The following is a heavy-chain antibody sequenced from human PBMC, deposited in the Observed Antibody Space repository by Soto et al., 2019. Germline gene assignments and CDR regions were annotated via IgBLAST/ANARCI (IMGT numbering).Heavy chain of an antibody. Sequence: SETLSLTCAVYGGSFSGYYWSWIRQPPGKGLEWIGYINHSGSTNYNPSLKSRVTISVDTSKNQFSLKLSSVTAADTAVYYCARGLGTYYYYGMDVWGQGTTVTVSS. J-gene: IGHJ6*02. CDR2: INHSGST. V-gene: IGHV4-34*01. CDR1: GGSFSGYY. CDR3: ARGLGTYYYYGMDV. D-gene: IGHD1-1*01.